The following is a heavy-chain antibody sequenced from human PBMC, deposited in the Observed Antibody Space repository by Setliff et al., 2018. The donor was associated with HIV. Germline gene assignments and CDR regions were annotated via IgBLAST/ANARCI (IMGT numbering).Heavy chain of an antibody. D-gene: IGHD2-21*02. CDR2: IIPIFGTA. Sequence: SVKVSCKASGGTFSSYAISWVRQAPGQGLEWMGGIIPIFGTANYAQKFQGRVTITTDESTSTAYMELSSLRSEDTAVYYCARSYCGGDCYSHFDYWGQGTLVTVS. CDR3: ARSYCGGDCYSHFDY. V-gene: IGHV1-69*05. CDR1: GGTFSSYA. J-gene: IGHJ4*02.